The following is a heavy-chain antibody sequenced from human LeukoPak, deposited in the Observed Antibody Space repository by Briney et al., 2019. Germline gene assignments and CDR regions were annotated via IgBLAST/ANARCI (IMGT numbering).Heavy chain of an antibody. D-gene: IGHD1-26*01. J-gene: IGHJ4*02. CDR3: ATYTTHIDY. CDR1: GGSISSYY. Sequence: SETLSLTCTVSGGSISSYYWSWIRQPPGKGLEWVGYIYYSGSTNYNPSLKSRVTISVDTSKNQFSLKLSSVTAADTAVYYCATYTTHIDYWGQGTLVTVSS. V-gene: IGHV4-59*01. CDR2: IYYSGST.